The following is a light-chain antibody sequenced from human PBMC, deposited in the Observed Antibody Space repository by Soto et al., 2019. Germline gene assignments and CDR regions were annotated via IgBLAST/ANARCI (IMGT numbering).Light chain of an antibody. V-gene: IGLV2-14*02. Sequence: QSVLTQPASVSGPPGQSIVISCNGSSSDIGSYNLVSWYQQYPGKAPKVMICEVINRPSGVSNRFSGYKSGNTASLTISGLQAEDEAAYYCSSYTSSSTLVFGTGTKVTDL. CDR1: SSDIGSYNL. CDR2: EVI. J-gene: IGLJ1*01. CDR3: SSYTSSSTLV.